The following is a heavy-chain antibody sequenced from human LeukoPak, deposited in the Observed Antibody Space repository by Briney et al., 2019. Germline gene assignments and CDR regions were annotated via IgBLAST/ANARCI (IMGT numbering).Heavy chain of an antibody. CDR1: GFTFSSYG. CDR3: ARGDHYDFWSGFLRAFDY. Sequence: PGGSLRLSCAASGFTFSSYGMHWVRQAPGKGLEWVAFIRYDGSNKYYADSVKGRFTISRDNSKNTLYLQMNSLRAEDTAVYYCARGDHYDFWSGFLRAFDYWGQGTLVTVSS. J-gene: IGHJ4*02. V-gene: IGHV3-30*02. CDR2: IRYDGSNK. D-gene: IGHD3-3*01.